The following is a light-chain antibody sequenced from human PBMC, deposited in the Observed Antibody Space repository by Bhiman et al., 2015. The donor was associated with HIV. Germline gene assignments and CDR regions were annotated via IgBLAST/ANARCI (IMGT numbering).Light chain of an antibody. J-gene: IGLJ2*01. Sequence: SYVLTQPPSVSVAPGKTARITCGGNNIGSKSVHWYQQKPGQAPVLVIYYDRDRPSGIPERFSGSKSGNTATLTISRVEAGDEADYHCQMSDGRSDHPEVFGGGTKLTVL. V-gene: IGLV3-21*04. CDR3: QMSDGRSDHPEV. CDR2: YDR. CDR1: NIGSKS.